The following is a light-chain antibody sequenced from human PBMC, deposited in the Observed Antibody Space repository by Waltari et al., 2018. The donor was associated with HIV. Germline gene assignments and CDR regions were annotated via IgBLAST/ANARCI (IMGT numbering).Light chain of an antibody. CDR1: SGDVVRYNL. V-gene: IGLV2-23*02. J-gene: IGLJ3*02. CDR2: EVS. CDR3: CSYAVNETWV. Sequence: QSALTPPPSVSGSPGPSITISHTGTSGDVVRYNLDSWYQEYPGKATKLRIYEVSKRPSGFFNRFSASKSGNTASLTISGLQAEDEADYYCCSYAVNETWVFGGGTKLTVL.